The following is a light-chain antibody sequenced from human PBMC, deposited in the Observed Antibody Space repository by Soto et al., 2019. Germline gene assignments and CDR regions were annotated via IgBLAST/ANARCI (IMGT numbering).Light chain of an antibody. CDR1: QGIRND. CDR3: QQYNDYSTWT. J-gene: IGKJ1*01. V-gene: IGKV1-5*01. CDR2: DAT. Sequence: DIQMTQSPSTLSGSVGDRVTITCRASQGIRNDLGWYQQKPGKAPKVLIWDATTLHRGVPSRFSGSGFGTEFTLTISNLQPDDFATYYCQQYNDYSTWTFGQGTKVDIK.